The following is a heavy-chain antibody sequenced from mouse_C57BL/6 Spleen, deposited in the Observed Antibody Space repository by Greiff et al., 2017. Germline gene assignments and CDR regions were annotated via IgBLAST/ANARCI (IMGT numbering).Heavy chain of an antibody. CDR2: IRNKANSHAT. CDR3: TRGRAQVSMDY. Sequence: EVMLVEPGGGLVQPGGSMKLSCAASGFTFSDAWMDWVRQSPEKGLEWVAVIRNKANSHATYYAESVKGRFTISRDDSKSSVYLQMNSLRAEDTGIYYCTRGRAQVSMDYWGQGTSVTVSS. D-gene: IGHD3-2*02. J-gene: IGHJ4*01. CDR1: GFTFSDAW. V-gene: IGHV6-6*01.